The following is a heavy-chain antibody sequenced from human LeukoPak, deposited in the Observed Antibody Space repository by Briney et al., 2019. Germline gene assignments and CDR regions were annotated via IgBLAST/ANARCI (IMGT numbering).Heavy chain of an antibody. CDR1: GFTFSDYY. CDR3: ARGYLTVTTYY. Sequence: TGGSLRLSCAASGFTFSDYYMSWIRQAPGRGLEWVSYISSSGSTIYYADSVKGRFTISRDNAKNSLYRQMNSLRAEDTAVYYCARGYLTVTTYYWGQGTLVTVSS. CDR2: ISSSGSTI. J-gene: IGHJ4*02. V-gene: IGHV3-11*01. D-gene: IGHD4-17*01.